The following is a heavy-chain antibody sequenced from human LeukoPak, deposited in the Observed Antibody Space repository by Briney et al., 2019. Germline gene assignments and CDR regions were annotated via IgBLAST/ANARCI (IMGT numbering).Heavy chain of an antibody. J-gene: IGHJ4*02. D-gene: IGHD2-15*01. CDR3: ARDRGYCSGGSCYLGYWDY. Sequence: ASVQVSCQASGYSFIRYHIHWVRQAPGQGLEWMGVLKLYDGSISHTQKFQGRVTMTSDTSTSTVYMELSSLRSEDTAVYFCARDRGYCSGGSCYLGYWDYWGQGTLVTVSS. CDR2: LKLYDGSI. CDR1: GYSFIRYH. V-gene: IGHV1-46*01.